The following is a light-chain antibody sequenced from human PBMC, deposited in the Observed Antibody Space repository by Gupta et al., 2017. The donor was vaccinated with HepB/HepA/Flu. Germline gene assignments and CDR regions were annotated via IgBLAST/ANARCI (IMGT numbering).Light chain of an antibody. J-gene: IGLJ1*01. Sequence: TISCTGSISTIVAGYDVHWYQQPPGTAPKLLIYGNSHRPSGLPDRFSGSKSGTSASLAITWLRAEDEADYYCQSYDSGLSVCFVFGTGTKFTVL. CDR2: GNS. CDR3: QSYDSGLSVCFV. V-gene: IGLV1-40*01. CDR1: ISTIVAGYD.